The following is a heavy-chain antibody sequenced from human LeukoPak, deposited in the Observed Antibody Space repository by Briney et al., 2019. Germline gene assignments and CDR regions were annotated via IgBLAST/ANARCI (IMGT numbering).Heavy chain of an antibody. CDR3: ARVGGYYDPARFDP. CDR2: IYTSGST. D-gene: IGHD3-22*01. CDR1: GGSISSYY. Sequence: SETLSLTCTVSGGSISSYYWSWIRQPAGKGLEWIGRIYTSGSTNYNPSLKSRVTMSVDTSKNQFSLKLSSATAADTAVYYCARVGGYYDPARFDPWGQGTLVTVSS. V-gene: IGHV4-4*07. J-gene: IGHJ5*02.